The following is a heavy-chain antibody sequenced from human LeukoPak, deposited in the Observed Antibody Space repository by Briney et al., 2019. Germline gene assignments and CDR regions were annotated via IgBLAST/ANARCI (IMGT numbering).Heavy chain of an antibody. CDR2: ISSSGSTI. V-gene: IGHV3-48*03. Sequence: GGSLRLSCPASGFTFSSYEMNWVRQAPGKGLEWVSYISSSGSTIYYADSVKGRFTISRDNAKNSLYLQMNSLRAEDTAVYYCASVPMMDAFDIWGQGTMVTVSS. CDR3: ASVPMMDAFDI. J-gene: IGHJ3*02. CDR1: GFTFSSYE. D-gene: IGHD3-22*01.